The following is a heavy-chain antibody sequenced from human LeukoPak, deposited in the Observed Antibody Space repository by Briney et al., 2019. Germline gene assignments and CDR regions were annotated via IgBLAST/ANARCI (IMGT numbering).Heavy chain of an antibody. V-gene: IGHV4-30-2*01. CDR2: IYHSGST. D-gene: IGHD2-15*01. J-gene: IGHJ3*02. Sequence: PSQTLSLTCAVSGGPLNSGRYSWSWIGPPPRKGLDWIGYIYHSGSTYYNPSLKSRVTISVDRTKNQFSLKLSSVTAADTAVYYCASYRLYVNGAFDIWGQGTMVTVSS. CDR1: GGPLNSGRYS. CDR3: ASYRLYVNGAFDI.